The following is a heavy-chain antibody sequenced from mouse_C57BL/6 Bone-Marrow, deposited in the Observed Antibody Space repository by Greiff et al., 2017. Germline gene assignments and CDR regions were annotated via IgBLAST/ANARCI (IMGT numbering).Heavy chain of an antibody. Sequence: EVKLEESGGGLVKPGGSLKLSCAASGFTFSSYAMSWVRQTPEKRLEWVATISDGGSYTYYPDNVKGRFTISRDNAKNNLYLQMSHLKSEDTAMXYCARDGGSLDYWGQGTTRTVSS. CDR2: ISDGGSYT. CDR1: GFTFSSYA. J-gene: IGHJ2*01. D-gene: IGHD3-1*01. V-gene: IGHV5-4*01. CDR3: ARDGGSLDY.